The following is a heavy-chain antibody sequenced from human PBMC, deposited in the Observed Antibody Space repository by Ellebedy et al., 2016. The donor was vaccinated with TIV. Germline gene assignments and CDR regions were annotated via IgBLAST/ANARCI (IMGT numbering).Heavy chain of an antibody. V-gene: IGHV3-23*01. D-gene: IGHD3-9*01. CDR2: ISGSGEYT. J-gene: IGHJ6*02. Sequence: GESLKISCAASGFTFRNYAMSWVRRSPGKGLDWVSLISGSGEYTSYADSVKGRLTISRDNSMDTLYLQMNSLGVGDTAVYYCAKLGFDILTGSGGMDVWGQGTTVTVSS. CDR3: AKLGFDILTGSGGMDV. CDR1: GFTFRNYA.